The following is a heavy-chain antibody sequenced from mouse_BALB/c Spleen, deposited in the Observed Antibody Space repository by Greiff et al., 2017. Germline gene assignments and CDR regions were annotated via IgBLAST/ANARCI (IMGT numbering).Heavy chain of an antibody. CDR1: GFTFSSYA. Sequence: EVNLVESGGGLVKPGGSLKLSCAASGFTFSSYAMSWVRQTPEKRLEWVASISSGGSTYYPDSVKGRFTISRDNARNILYLQMSSLRSEDTAMYYCARGGGNYWYFDVWGAGTTVTVSS. CDR2: ISSGGST. CDR3: ARGGGNYWYFDV. J-gene: IGHJ1*01. D-gene: IGHD2-1*01. V-gene: IGHV5-6-5*01.